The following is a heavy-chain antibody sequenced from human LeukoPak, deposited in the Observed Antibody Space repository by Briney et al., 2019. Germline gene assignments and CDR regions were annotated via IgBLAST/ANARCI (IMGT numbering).Heavy chain of an antibody. J-gene: IGHJ4*02. V-gene: IGHV4-39*07. Sequence: PSETLSLTCTVSGGSISSSSYYWGWIRQPPGKGLEWIGSIYYSGSTNYNPSLKSRVTISVDTSKNQFSLKLSSVTAADTAVYYCARGPGTYSSSWYRYFDYWGQGTLVTVSS. CDR3: ARGPGTYSSSWYRYFDY. CDR2: IYYSGST. CDR1: GGSISSSSYY. D-gene: IGHD6-13*01.